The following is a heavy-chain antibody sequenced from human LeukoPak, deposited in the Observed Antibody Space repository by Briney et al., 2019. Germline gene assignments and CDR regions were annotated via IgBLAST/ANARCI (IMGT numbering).Heavy chain of an antibody. CDR2: IYYSGST. V-gene: IGHV4-4*02. CDR3: ARELSPATAPIFGVVSRSDTRFDP. CDR1: GGSISSSNW. D-gene: IGHD3-3*01. Sequence: PSETLSLTCAVSGGSISSSNWWSWVRQPPGKGLEWIGEIYYSGSTYYNPSLKSRVTISVDTSKNQFSLKLSSVTAADTAVYYCARELSPATAPIFGVVSRSDTRFDPWGQGTLVTVSS. J-gene: IGHJ5*02.